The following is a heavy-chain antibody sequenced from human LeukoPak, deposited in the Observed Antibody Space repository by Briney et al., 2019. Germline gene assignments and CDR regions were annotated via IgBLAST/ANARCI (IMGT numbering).Heavy chain of an antibody. CDR2: LHTSGST. V-gene: IGHV4-61*02. J-gene: IGHJ3*02. D-gene: IGHD1-26*01. CDR3: ARDRGGIVGDTNAFDI. CDR1: GGSISSGNYY. Sequence: TLSLTCTVSGGSISSGNYYWSWVRQPAGKGLQWIGRLHTSGSTNYNPSLGSRVTISVDTSENQFSLKLRSMTAADTAVYYCARDRGGIVGDTNAFDIWGQGTMVTVSS.